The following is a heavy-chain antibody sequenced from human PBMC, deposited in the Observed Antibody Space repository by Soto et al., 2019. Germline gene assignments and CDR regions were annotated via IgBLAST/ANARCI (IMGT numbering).Heavy chain of an antibody. J-gene: IGHJ4*02. Sequence: EVQLVESGGGLIQPGGSLRLSCAASGFIFDDFAMHWVRQAPGKGLEWVSGINWNSNNAGYAGSVKGRFTIYRDNTRNTLYLQMNNLRPEDTALYYCTKDGQGGFPAVMEMDSWGQGTLVTVSS. CDR1: GFIFDDFA. CDR2: INWNSNNA. CDR3: TKDGQGGFPAVMEMDS. D-gene: IGHD2-2*01. V-gene: IGHV3-9*01.